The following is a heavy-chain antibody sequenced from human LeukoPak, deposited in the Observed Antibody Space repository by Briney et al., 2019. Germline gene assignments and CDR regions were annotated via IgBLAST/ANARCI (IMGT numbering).Heavy chain of an antibody. CDR2: ISSSSSYI. CDR3: ARVSRYFDWLLLDY. CDR1: GFTFSSYS. V-gene: IGHV3-21*01. J-gene: IGHJ4*02. Sequence: GGSLRLSCAASGFTFSSYSMSWVRQAPGKGLEWVSSISSSSSYIYYADSVKGRFTISRDNAKNSLYLQMNSLRAEDTAVYYCARVSRYFDWLLLDYWGQGTLVTVSS. D-gene: IGHD3-9*01.